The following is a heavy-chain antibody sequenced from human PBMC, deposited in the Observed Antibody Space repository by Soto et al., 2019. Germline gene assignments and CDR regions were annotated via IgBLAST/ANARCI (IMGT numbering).Heavy chain of an antibody. CDR3: ERDGGVAATLANYFDY. CDR1: GFTFNSYS. D-gene: IGHD2-15*01. Sequence: EVPLVESGGGLVQPGGSLRLSYAASGFTFNSYSINWVRQAPGQELEWVSSMSRSSRYIYYADSVKGRFTISRDNARYSVYLQVNSLRAEDTAVYYCERDGGVAATLANYFDYWGQGTLVTVSS. CDR2: MSRSSRYI. J-gene: IGHJ4*02. V-gene: IGHV3-21*01.